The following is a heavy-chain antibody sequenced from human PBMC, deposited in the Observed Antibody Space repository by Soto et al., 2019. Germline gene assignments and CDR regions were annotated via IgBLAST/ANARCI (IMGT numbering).Heavy chain of an antibody. CDR1: GYSFTSYW. J-gene: IGHJ4*02. CDR3: ARLFDTSGWYDY. V-gene: IGHV5-51*01. D-gene: IGHD6-19*01. CDR2: IYPDDSDT. Sequence: PGESLKISCKGSGYSFTSYWIGWVRQMPGKGLERMGIIYPDDSDTRYSPSFQGQVTISADKSITTTYLQWSSLKASGTAIYYCARLFDTSGWYDYWGQGTLVTVSS.